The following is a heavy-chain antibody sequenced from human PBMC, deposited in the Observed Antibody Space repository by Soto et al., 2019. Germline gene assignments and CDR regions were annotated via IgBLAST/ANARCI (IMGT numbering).Heavy chain of an antibody. V-gene: IGHV4-59*08. CDR1: GGSISSYY. Sequence: QVQLQESGPGLVKPSETLSLTCTVSGGSISSYYWSWIRQPPGKGLEWIGYTYYSGSTNYNPSLKSRVTLSVDPAKNQCPLEPSSVPAADTAVYYCARGYGGSLDYWGQGTLVTVSS. J-gene: IGHJ4*02. CDR3: ARGYGGSLDY. D-gene: IGHD4-17*01. CDR2: TYYSGST.